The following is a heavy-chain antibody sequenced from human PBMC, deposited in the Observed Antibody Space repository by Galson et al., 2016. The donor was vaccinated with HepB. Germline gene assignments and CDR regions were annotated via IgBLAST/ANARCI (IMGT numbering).Heavy chain of an antibody. CDR1: GYTFNTYN. CDR2: INPSGGNT. Sequence: SVKVSCTASGYTFNTYNMHWVRQAPGQGLEWMGIINPSGGNTIYAQKFQDRITMTRDTSTNTVYMELISLRSEDTAVYYCARELDHSFYFDYWGQGTLLTVSS. CDR3: ARELDHSFYFDY. J-gene: IGHJ4*02. D-gene: IGHD1-14*01. V-gene: IGHV1-46*02.